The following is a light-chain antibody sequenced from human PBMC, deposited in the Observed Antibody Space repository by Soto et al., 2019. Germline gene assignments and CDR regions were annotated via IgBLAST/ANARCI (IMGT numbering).Light chain of an antibody. J-gene: IGKJ1*01. CDR3: QQLNGSPWT. CDR2: GAS. V-gene: IGKV1-5*01. CDR1: QSIDSW. Sequence: DIQMTQSPSTLSASVGDRVTITCRASQSIDSWLAWYQHKPGKAPKLLIYGASTLQSGVPSRFSGSRSGTDYTLTIASLQPEDFATYYCQQLNGSPWTFGQGTKVDIK.